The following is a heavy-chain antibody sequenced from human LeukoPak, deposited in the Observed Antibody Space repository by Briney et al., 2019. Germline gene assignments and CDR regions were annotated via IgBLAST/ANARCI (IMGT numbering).Heavy chain of an antibody. CDR2: ISYDGSNK. D-gene: IGHD5-24*01. CDR1: GFTFSSYG. J-gene: IGHJ4*02. CDR3: AKLRPLGDGSTEDFDY. V-gene: IGHV3-30*18. Sequence: PGGSLRLSCAASGFTFSSYGMHWVRQAPGKGLEWVAVISYDGSNKYYADSVKGRFTTSRDNSKNTLYLQMNSLRAEDTAVYYCAKLRPLGDGSTEDFDYWGQGTLVTVSS.